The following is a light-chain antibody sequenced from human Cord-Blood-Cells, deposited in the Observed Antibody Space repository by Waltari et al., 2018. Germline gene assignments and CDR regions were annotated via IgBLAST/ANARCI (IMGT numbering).Light chain of an antibody. J-gene: IGKJ1*01. CDR1: QSISSW. CDR2: KSS. CDR3: QQYNSYRT. Sequence: DIQMTQSPSTLSASVGDRVTITCRAIQSISSWLAWYQQKPGKAPKLLIYKSSSLESGVPSRFSGSGAGTECTLTISSLQPDDFATYYCQQYNSYRTFGQGTKVEIK. V-gene: IGKV1-5*03.